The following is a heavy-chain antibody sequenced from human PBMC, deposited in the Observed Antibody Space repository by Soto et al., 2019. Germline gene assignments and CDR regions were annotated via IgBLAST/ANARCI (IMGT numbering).Heavy chain of an antibody. J-gene: IGHJ4*02. Sequence: SETLSLTCAVYGGSFSGYYWSWIRQPPGKGLEWIGEINHSGSTNYNPSLKSRVTISVDTSKNQFSLKLSSVTAADTAVYYCGRGAVAATVSSWTPKSFDYWGQGTLVPVPS. D-gene: IGHD2-15*01. V-gene: IGHV4-34*01. CDR1: GGSFSGYY. CDR3: GRGAVAATVSSWTPKSFDY. CDR2: INHSGST.